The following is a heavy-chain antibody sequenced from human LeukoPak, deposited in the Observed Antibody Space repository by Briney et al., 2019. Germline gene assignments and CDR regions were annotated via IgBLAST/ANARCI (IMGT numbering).Heavy chain of an antibody. Sequence: SETLSLTCTVSSGSISSSSYYWGWIRQPPGKGLEWIASIYYSGSTYYNPSLKSRVTISVDTSKNQFSLKLSSVTAAHTAVYYCARGGGYYYDSSGYYPFDYWGQGTLVSVSS. J-gene: IGHJ4*02. CDR2: IYYSGST. CDR1: SGSISSSSYY. D-gene: IGHD3-22*01. V-gene: IGHV4-39*07. CDR3: ARGGGYYYDSSGYYPFDY.